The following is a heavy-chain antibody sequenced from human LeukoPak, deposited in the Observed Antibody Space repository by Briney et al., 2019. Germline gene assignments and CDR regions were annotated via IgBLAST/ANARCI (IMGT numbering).Heavy chain of an antibody. D-gene: IGHD2-15*01. V-gene: IGHV3-23*01. CDR3: AKARYCSGGSCLPGTWFDP. CDR1: GFTFSSYA. J-gene: IGHJ5*02. Sequence: GGSLRLSCAASGFTFSSYAMSWVRQAPGKGLEWVSAISGSGGSTYYADSVKGRFTISRDNSKNTLYLQMNSLRAEDTAVYYCAKARYCSGGSCLPGTWFDPWGQGTLVTVSS. CDR2: ISGSGGST.